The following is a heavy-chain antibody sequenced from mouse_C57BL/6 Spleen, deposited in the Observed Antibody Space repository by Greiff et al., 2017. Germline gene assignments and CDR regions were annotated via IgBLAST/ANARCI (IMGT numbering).Heavy chain of an antibody. J-gene: IGHJ2*01. D-gene: IGHD2-5*01. CDR2: IRNKANGYTT. CDR1: GFTFTDYY. Sequence: DVKLVESGGGLVQPGGSLSLSCAASGFTFTDYYMSWVRQPPGKALEWLGFIRNKANGYTTEYSASVQGRFTISRDNSLSILYLQMNALRAEDSATYYCARSWAYYSNYGVSFDYWGQGTTLTVSS. CDR3: ARSWAYYSNYGVSFDY. V-gene: IGHV7-3*01.